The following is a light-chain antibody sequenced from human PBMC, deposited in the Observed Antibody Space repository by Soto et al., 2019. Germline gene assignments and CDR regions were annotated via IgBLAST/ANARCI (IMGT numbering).Light chain of an antibody. CDR3: SSYAPSDVV. J-gene: IGLJ2*01. V-gene: IGLV2-8*01. CDR1: PSDVGGSNS. CDR2: DVN. Sequence: QSVLTQPPSASGSPGQSVTISCTGTPSDVGGSNSVSWYQQHPGKAPNLMIYDVNKRPSGVPDRFSGAKSGNTSSLTVSGLQAADEAYYFSSSYAPSDVVFGGGTKLTVL.